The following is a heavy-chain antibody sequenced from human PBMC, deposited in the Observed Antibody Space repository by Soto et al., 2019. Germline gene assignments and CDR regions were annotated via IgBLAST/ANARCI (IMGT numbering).Heavy chain of an antibody. J-gene: IGHJ4*02. D-gene: IGHD5-12*01. Sequence: QVQLVESGGGVVQPGRSLRLSCAASGFTFSSYAMHWVRQAPGKGLEWVAVISYDGSNKYYADSMKGRFTISRDNSKNTLYLQMNSLRAEDTAVYYCAGEADDGYNALFDYWGQGTLVTVSS. CDR2: ISYDGSNK. V-gene: IGHV3-30-3*01. CDR3: AGEADDGYNALFDY. CDR1: GFTFSSYA.